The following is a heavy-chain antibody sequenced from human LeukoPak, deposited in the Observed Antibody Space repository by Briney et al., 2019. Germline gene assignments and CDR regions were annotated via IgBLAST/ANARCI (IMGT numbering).Heavy chain of an antibody. CDR2: ISGSGGST. D-gene: IGHD4-17*01. Sequence: PGGSLRLSCAASGFTFSGYAMSWVRQAPGKGLEWVSAISGSGGSTYYADSVKGRFTISRDNSKNTLYLQMNSLRAEDTAVYYCAKPHYMTTVTKNYYGMDVWGQGTTVTVSS. CDR1: GFTFSGYA. CDR3: AKPHYMTTVTKNYYGMDV. J-gene: IGHJ6*02. V-gene: IGHV3-23*01.